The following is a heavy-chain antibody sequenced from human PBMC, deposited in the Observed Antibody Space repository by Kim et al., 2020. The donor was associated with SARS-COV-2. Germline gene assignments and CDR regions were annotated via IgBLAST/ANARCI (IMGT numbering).Heavy chain of an antibody. Sequence: GGSLRLSCAASGFTFSSYSMNWVRQAPGKGLEWVSYISSSSSTIYYADSVKGRFTISRDNAKNSLYLQMNSLRAEDTAVYYCARTTVAGTYYYYGMDVWAKGPRSPSP. CDR2: ISSSSSTI. CDR1: GFTFSSYS. V-gene: IGHV3-48*04. J-gene: IGHJ6*02. D-gene: IGHD6-19*01. CDR3: ARTTVAGTYYYYGMDV.